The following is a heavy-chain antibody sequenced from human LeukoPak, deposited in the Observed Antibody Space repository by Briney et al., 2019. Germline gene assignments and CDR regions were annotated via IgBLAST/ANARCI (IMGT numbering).Heavy chain of an antibody. V-gene: IGHV3-21*01. D-gene: IGHD1-26*01. CDR3: ARATWDPNYYYYMDV. CDR2: ISSSSSYI. CDR1: GFTFSSYG. J-gene: IGHJ6*03. Sequence: GGSLRLSCAASGFTFSSYGMSWVRQAPGKGLEWVSSISSSSSYIYYADSVKGRFTISRDNAKNSLFLQMNSLRAEDTAVYFCARATWDPNYYYYMDVWGKGTTVTISS.